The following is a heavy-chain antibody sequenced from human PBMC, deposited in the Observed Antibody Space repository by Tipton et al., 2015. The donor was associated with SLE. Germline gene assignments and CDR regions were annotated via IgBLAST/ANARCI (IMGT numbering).Heavy chain of an antibody. V-gene: IGHV3-23*01. J-gene: IGHJ4*02. CDR1: GFTFGNFA. D-gene: IGHD3-3*01. CDR3: ARSPVDYWNGYSA. CDR2: ITGSGDRT. Sequence: SLRLSCVASGFTFGNFAMSWVRQAPGKGLEWISAITGSGDRTYYKDSVKGRFTISRDNSKDSLYLQMNALRAEDTAVYYCARSPVDYWNGYSAWGQGTLVAVSS.